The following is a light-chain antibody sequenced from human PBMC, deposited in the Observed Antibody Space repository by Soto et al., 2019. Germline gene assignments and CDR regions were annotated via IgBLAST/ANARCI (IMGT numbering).Light chain of an antibody. Sequence: DIQMTQSPSTLSASVGDRVTITCRASQSIGRWLAWYQQKPGKAPKVLIYKASSLESGVPSRFSGSGSGTEFTLTISSLQPDDFATYYCQQYNDYSGTFGQGTRWIS. J-gene: IGKJ1*01. CDR2: KAS. CDR1: QSIGRW. V-gene: IGKV1-5*03. CDR3: QQYNDYSGT.